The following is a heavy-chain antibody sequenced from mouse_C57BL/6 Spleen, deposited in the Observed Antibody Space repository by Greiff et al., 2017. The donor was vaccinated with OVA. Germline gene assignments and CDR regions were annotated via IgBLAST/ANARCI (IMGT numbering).Heavy chain of an antibody. D-gene: IGHD5-1*01. V-gene: IGHV1-81*01. Sequence: VQLQQSGAELARPGASVKLSCKASGYTFTSYGISWVKQRTGQGLEWIGEIYPRSGNTYYNEKFKGKATLTANKSSSTAYMALRSLTSEDSAVYISARAASNYFDYWGQGTTLTVSS. CDR2: IYPRSGNT. CDR1: GYTFTSYG. CDR3: ARAASNYFDY. J-gene: IGHJ2*01.